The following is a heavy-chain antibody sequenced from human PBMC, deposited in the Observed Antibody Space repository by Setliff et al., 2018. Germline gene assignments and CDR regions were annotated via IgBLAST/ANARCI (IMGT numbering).Heavy chain of an antibody. V-gene: IGHV4-30-4*08. D-gene: IGHD1-26*01. CDR2: IYHSGSA. CDR3: AREVGTSTSSDAFDV. Sequence: LSLTCTVSGDSISSGDYFWSWIRQPPGKGLEWIAYIYHSGSAYYNPSLKSRVTMSVDTSKNQFSLHLTSATAADTAVYYCAREVGTSTSSDAFDVWGQGMMVTVSS. J-gene: IGHJ3*01. CDR1: GDSISSGDYF.